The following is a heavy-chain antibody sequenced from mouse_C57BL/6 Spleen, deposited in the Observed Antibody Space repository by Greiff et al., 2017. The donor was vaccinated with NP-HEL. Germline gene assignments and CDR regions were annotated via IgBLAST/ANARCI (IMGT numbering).Heavy chain of an antibody. J-gene: IGHJ4*01. Sequence: VQLQQPGAELVMPGASVKLSCKASGYTFTSYWMHWVKQRPGQGLEWIGEIDPSDSYTNYIQKFKGKSTLTVDKSSSTAYMQLSSLTSEDSAVYYCARGLITTVVANAMDYWGQGTSVTVSS. CDR2: IDPSDSYT. V-gene: IGHV1-69*01. D-gene: IGHD1-1*01. CDR1: GYTFTSYW. CDR3: ARGLITTVVANAMDY.